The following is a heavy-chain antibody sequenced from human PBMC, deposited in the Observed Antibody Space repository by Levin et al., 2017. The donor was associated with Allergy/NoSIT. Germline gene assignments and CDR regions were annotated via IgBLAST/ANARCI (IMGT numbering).Heavy chain of an antibody. V-gene: IGHV3-48*01. J-gene: IGHJ6*03. CDR1: GFTFSSYS. Sequence: GESLKISCAASGFTFSSYSMNWVRQAPGKGLEWVSYISSSSSTIYYADSVKGRFTISRDNAKNSLYLQMNSLRAEDTAVYYCARDQQWLYTARNHYYYYYMDVWGKGTTVTVSS. D-gene: IGHD6-19*01. CDR2: ISSSSSTI. CDR3: ARDQQWLYTARNHYYYYYMDV.